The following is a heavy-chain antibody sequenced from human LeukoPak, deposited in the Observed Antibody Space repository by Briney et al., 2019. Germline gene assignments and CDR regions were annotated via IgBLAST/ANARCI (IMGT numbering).Heavy chain of an antibody. CDR2: IYYSGST. Sequence: SETLSPTCTVSGGSISSYYWSWIRQPPGKGLEWIGYIYYSGSTNYNPSLKSRVTISVDTSKNQFSLKLSSVTAADTAVYYCAREKRTKGYYYYMDVWGKGTTVTVSS. J-gene: IGHJ6*03. CDR3: AREKRTKGYYYYMDV. CDR1: GGSISSYY. V-gene: IGHV4-59*01. D-gene: IGHD2-8*01.